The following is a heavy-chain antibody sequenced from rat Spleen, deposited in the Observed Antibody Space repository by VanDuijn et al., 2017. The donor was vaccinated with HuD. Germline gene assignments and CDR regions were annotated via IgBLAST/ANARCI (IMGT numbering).Heavy chain of an antibody. D-gene: IGHD1-12*02. CDR3: TACYDGTHYYFDS. J-gene: IGHJ2*01. CDR1: GYSITSNY. V-gene: IGHV3-1*01. Sequence: EVQLQESGPGLVKPSQSLSLTCSVTGYSITSNYWGWIRKFPGNKMEWIGHINYSGSTSYNPSLKSRISITRDTSKNQFFLQVNSVTTEDTATYYCTACYDGTHYYFDSWGQGVMVTVSS. CDR2: INYSGST.